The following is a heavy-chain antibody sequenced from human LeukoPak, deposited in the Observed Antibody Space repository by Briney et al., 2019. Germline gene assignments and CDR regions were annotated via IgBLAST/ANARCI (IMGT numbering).Heavy chain of an antibody. J-gene: IGHJ3*02. CDR3: ARDPYYCDSSGPSDAFDI. D-gene: IGHD3-22*01. V-gene: IGHV1-69*04. Sequence: SVKVSCKASGGTFSSYTISWVRQAPGQGLEWMGRIIPILGIANYAQKFQGRVTITADKSTSTAYMELSSLRSEDTAVYYCARDPYYCDSSGPSDAFDIWGQGTMVTVSS. CDR1: GGTFSSYT. CDR2: IIPILGIA.